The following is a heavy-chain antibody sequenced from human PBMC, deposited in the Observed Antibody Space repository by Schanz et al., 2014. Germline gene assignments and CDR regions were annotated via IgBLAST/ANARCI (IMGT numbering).Heavy chain of an antibody. CDR1: GGTFNSYT. CDR2: FIPILDVG. V-gene: IGHV1-69*08. Sequence: QVQLVQSGAEVKKPGSSMKVSCKASGGTFNSYTINWVRQAPGQGLEWVGRFIPILDVGNYAQQFQGRVTFTADKSTSTAYMELSSLRSEDTAVYYCAREVGLYDRGWFDPWGQGTLVTVSS. D-gene: IGHD3-22*01. CDR3: AREVGLYDRGWFDP. J-gene: IGHJ5*02.